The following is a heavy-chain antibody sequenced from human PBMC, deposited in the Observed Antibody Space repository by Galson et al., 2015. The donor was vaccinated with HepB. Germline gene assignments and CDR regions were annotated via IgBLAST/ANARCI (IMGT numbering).Heavy chain of an antibody. D-gene: IGHD3-10*01. CDR2: ISYDGSDT. Sequence: SLRLSCAASGLTFSGYGMPWVRQAPGKGLEWVAVISYDGSDTYYADSVKGRFTISRVNFKNTLYLQMDSLRAEDTAVYYCSKDLRGRLTVGRGRPREAGMDIWGQGTTVTVSS. V-gene: IGHV3-30*18. J-gene: IGHJ6*02. CDR1: GLTFSGYG. CDR3: SKDLRGRLTVGRGRPREAGMDI.